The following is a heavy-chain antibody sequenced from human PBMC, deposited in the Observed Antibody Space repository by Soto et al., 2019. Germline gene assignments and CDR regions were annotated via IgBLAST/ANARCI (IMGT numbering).Heavy chain of an antibody. D-gene: IGHD3-10*01. CDR2: IIPIFGTA. V-gene: IGHV1-69*12. Sequence: QVQLVQSGAEVKKPGSSVKVSCKASGGTFSSYAISWVRQAPGQGLEWMGGIIPIFGTANYAQKFQGRVTITADESTSAAYMELGSLRSEDTAVYYCAAPYGSGSYYNGFDYWGQGTLVTVSS. CDR3: AAPYGSGSYYNGFDY. J-gene: IGHJ4*02. CDR1: GGTFSSYA.